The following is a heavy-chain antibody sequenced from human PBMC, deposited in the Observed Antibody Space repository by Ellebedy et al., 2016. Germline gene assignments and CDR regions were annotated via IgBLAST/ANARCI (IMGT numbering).Heavy chain of an antibody. V-gene: IGHV4-59*12. Sequence: SETLSLTCTVSGGSISSYYWSWIRQPPGKGLEWIGYIYYSGSTNYNPSLKSRVTISVDTSKNQFSLKLSSVTAADTAVYYCARGRDFFGNDPWGQGTLVTVSS. CDR3: ARGRDFFGNDP. CDR2: IYYSGST. D-gene: IGHD2-21*01. J-gene: IGHJ5*02. CDR1: GGSISSYY.